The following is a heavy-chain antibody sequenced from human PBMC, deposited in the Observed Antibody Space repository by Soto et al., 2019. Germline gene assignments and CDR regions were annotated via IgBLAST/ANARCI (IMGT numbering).Heavy chain of an antibody. CDR2: ISGSGGST. CDR1: GFTFSSYA. J-gene: IGHJ6*02. CDR3: AKKLTTGYSYELYYYYGMDV. V-gene: IGHV3-23*01. D-gene: IGHD3-9*01. Sequence: GGSLRLSCAASGFTFSSYAMSWARQAPGKGLEWVSAISGSGGSTYYADSVKGRFTISRDNSKNTLYLQMNSLRAEDTAVYYCAKKLTTGYSYELYYYYGMDVWGQGTTVTVSS.